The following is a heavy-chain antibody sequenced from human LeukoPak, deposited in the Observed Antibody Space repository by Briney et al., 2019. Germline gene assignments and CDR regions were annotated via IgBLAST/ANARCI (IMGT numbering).Heavy chain of an antibody. J-gene: IGHJ4*02. CDR1: GGSISSYY. V-gene: IGHV4-39*01. D-gene: IGHD5-18*01. CDR2: IYYSGTT. Sequence: SETLSLTCTVSGGSISSYYWSWIRQPPGSGLEWIGTIYYSGTTYYNPSLKSRVTISVDTSKNQFSLKLRSVTAADTAVYYCARGRIQLWFSLFDYWGQGTLVTVSS. CDR3: ARGRIQLWFSLFDY.